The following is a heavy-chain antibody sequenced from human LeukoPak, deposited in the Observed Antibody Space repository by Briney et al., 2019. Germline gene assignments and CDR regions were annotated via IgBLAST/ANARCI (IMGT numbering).Heavy chain of an antibody. Sequence: TGGSLRLSCAASGFTFINYWMTWVRQGPGRGLERVANVKHDGSEKNYVGSVKGRFTISRDNAKNSLYLQMNSLRAEDTGVYYCARVVPVYAGRYRGGMDVWGQGTTVTVSS. V-gene: IGHV3-7*01. CDR2: VKHDGSEK. D-gene: IGHD5-12*01. CDR1: GFTFINYW. J-gene: IGHJ6*02. CDR3: ARVVPVYAGRYRGGMDV.